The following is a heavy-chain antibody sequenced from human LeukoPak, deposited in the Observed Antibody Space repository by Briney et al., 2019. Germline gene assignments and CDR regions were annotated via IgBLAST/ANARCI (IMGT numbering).Heavy chain of an antibody. CDR2: ISSSSSTI. CDR1: GFTFSTYE. J-gene: IGHJ4*02. CDR3: ARDRPGSNYVDFDY. D-gene: IGHD4-11*01. Sequence: GGSLRLSCAASGFTFSTYEMNWVRQAPGKGLEWVSYISSSSSTIYYADSVKGRFTISRDNAKNSLYLQMNSLRAEDTAVYYCARDRPGSNYVDFDYWGQGTLVTVSS. V-gene: IGHV3-48*01.